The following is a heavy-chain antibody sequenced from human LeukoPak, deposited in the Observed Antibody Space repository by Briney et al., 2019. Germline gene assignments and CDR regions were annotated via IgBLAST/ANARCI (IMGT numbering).Heavy chain of an antibody. J-gene: IGHJ4*02. CDR2: IYYSGST. CDR3: AREASHYYDSSGYY. D-gene: IGHD3-22*01. CDR1: GGSSSSYY. V-gene: IGHV4-39*07. Sequence: PSETLALTCTVSGGSSSSYYWGWIRQPPGKGLEWLGSIYYSGSTYYNPSLKSRVTISVDTSKNQFSLKLSSVTAADTAVYYCAREASHYYDSSGYYWGQGTLVTVSS.